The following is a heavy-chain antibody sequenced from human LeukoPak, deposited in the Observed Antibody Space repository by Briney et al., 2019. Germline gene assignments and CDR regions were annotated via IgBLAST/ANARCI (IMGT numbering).Heavy chain of an antibody. J-gene: IGHJ4*02. CDR3: ARGRRGSRGVDY. CDR1: GGPISSSSYY. V-gene: IGHV4-39*01. D-gene: IGHD5-12*01. Sequence: PSETLSLTCTVSGGPISSSSYYWGWIRQPPGKGLEWIGSIYYSGSTYYNPSLKSRVTISVDTSKNQFSLKLSSVTAADTAVYYCARGRRGSRGVDYWGQGTLVTVSS. CDR2: IYYSGST.